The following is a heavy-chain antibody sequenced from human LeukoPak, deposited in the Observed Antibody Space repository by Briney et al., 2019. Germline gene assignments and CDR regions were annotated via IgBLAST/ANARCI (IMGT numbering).Heavy chain of an antibody. CDR2: IYYSGST. D-gene: IGHD5-12*01. Sequence: SETLSLTCTVSGGSISSYYWSWIRQPPGRGLEWIVYIYYSGSTNYNPSLKSRVTISVDTSKNQFSLKLSSVTAADTAVCYCARRKWHYYFDYWGQGTLVTVSS. CDR3: ARRKWHYYFDY. CDR1: GGSISSYY. V-gene: IGHV4-59*01. J-gene: IGHJ4*02.